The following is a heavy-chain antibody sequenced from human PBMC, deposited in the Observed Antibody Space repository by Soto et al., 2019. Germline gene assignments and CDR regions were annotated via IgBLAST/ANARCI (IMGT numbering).Heavy chain of an antibody. D-gene: IGHD5-12*01. J-gene: IGHJ4*02. CDR1: GDTFSNSA. V-gene: IGHV1-69*13. CDR2: IVILFGPP. Sequence: SVKISCNSSGDTFSNSAFSWVRQAPGQGQEWVGGIVILFGPPDFAQEFRDRAAMTADESTSTVYLELRRLRSKDTALYYCAHGRVAEMATGGYFDHWGQGTPVTVSS. CDR3: AHGRVAEMATGGYFDH.